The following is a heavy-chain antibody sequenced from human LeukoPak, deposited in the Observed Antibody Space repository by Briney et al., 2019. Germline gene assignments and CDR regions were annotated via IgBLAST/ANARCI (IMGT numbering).Heavy chain of an antibody. CDR3: ARDISGGGSDY. CDR2: ISYDGSIK. Sequence: GGSLRLSCAASGITFNTYAMHWVRQAPGKGLEWVAVISYDGSIKQYAGSVEGRFTVSRDNSKNTLYLQMDSLRAEDTAVYYCARDISGGGSDYWGQGTLVTVSS. D-gene: IGHD5-12*01. J-gene: IGHJ4*02. V-gene: IGHV3-30-3*01. CDR1: GITFNTYA.